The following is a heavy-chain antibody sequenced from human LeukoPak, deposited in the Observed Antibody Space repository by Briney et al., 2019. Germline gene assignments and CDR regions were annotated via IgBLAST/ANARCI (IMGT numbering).Heavy chain of an antibody. CDR3: ARDRGATYYDFWSGYPETHYYFDY. CDR2: ISAYNGNT. CDR1: GYTFTSYG. D-gene: IGHD3-3*01. Sequence: ASVKVSCKASGYTFTSYGISWVRQAPGQGLEWMGWISAYNGNTNYAQKLQGRVTMTTDTSTSTAYMELRSLRSDDTAVYYCARDRGATYYDFWSGYPETHYYFDYWGQGTLVTVSS. J-gene: IGHJ4*02. V-gene: IGHV1-18*01.